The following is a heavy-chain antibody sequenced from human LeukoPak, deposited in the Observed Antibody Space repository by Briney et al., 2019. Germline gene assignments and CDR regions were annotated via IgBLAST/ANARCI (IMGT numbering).Heavy chain of an antibody. J-gene: IGHJ5*02. CDR2: IYSGGST. CDR1: GFTVSSNY. CDR3: ARDLYGSGSYRWFDP. Sequence: PGGSLRLSCAASGFTVSSNYMSWVRQAPGKGLEWVSVIYSGGSTYYADSVKGRLTISRDNSKNTLYLQMNSLRAEDTAVYYCARDLYGSGSYRWFDPWGQGTLVTVSS. D-gene: IGHD3-10*01. V-gene: IGHV3-66*01.